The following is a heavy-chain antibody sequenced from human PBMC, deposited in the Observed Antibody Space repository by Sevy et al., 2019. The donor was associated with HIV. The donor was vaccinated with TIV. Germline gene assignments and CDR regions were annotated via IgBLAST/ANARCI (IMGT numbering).Heavy chain of an antibody. CDR3: ARGTILGYSYVGYYFDY. J-gene: IGHJ4*02. CDR2: ISSSSSYI. D-gene: IGHD5-18*01. Sequence: RGSLRLSCAASGFTFSSYSMNWVRQAPGKGLEWVSSISSSSSYIYYADSVKGRFTISRDNAKNSLYLQMNSLRAEDKAVYYCARGTILGYSYVGYYFDYWGQGTLVCVSS. CDR1: GFTFSSYS. V-gene: IGHV3-21*01.